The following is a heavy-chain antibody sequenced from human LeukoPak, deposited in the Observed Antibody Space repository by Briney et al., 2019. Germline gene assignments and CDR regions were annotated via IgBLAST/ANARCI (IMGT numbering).Heavy chain of an antibody. V-gene: IGHV4-59*01. CDR1: DGSISGYY. CDR2: IYYSGRT. J-gene: IGHJ4*02. CDR3: ARFSSSWYLFDF. Sequence: PSEALSLTCTVSDGSISGYYWSWIRQPPGKGLEWIGYIYYSGRTNYNPALKRRVTISIDTSKSHFSLNLSSMTAADTAVYYCARFSSSWYLFDFWGQGTLVTVSP. D-gene: IGHD6-13*01.